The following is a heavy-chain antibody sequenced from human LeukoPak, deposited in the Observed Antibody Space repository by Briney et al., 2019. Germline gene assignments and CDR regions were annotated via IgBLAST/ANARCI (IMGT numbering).Heavy chain of an antibody. CDR2: IYSGGST. Sequence: PGGSLRLSCAASGFTVSSNYMGWVRQAPGKGLEWVSVIYSGGSTYYPDSVKGRFTISRDNSKNTLYLQMNSLRAEDTAVYYCAKLVGATTWGDYWGQGTLVTVSS. CDR1: GFTVSSNY. V-gene: IGHV3-66*01. J-gene: IGHJ4*02. CDR3: AKLVGATTWGDY. D-gene: IGHD1-26*01.